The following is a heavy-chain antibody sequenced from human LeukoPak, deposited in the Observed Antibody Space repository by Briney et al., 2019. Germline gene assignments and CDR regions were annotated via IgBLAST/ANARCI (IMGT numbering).Heavy chain of an antibody. D-gene: IGHD5-18*01. V-gene: IGHV1-46*01. CDR3: ARDRSYGYFEFDY. Sequence: VASVTVSCTASGYTFTSYGISWVRQAPGQGLEWMGIINPSGGSTSYAQKFQGRVTMTRDTSTSTVYMELSSLRSEDTAVYYCARDRSYGYFEFDYWGQGTLVTVSS. J-gene: IGHJ4*02. CDR1: GYTFTSYG. CDR2: INPSGGST.